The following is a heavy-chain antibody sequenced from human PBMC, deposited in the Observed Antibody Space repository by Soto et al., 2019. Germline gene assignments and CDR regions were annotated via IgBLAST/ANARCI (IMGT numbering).Heavy chain of an antibody. CDR2: IWYDGSNK. J-gene: IGHJ4*02. Sequence: GGSLRLSCAASGFTFSSYGMHWVRQAPGKGLEWVAVIWYDGSNKYYADSVKGRFTISRDNSKNTLYLQMNSLRAEDTAVYYCAREWGYYDSSGYPLDYWGQGTLVTVSS. CDR3: AREWGYYDSSGYPLDY. D-gene: IGHD3-22*01. CDR1: GFTFSSYG. V-gene: IGHV3-33*01.